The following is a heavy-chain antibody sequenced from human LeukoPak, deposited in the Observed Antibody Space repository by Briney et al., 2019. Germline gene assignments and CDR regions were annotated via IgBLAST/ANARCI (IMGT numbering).Heavy chain of an antibody. CDR2: INHSGST. D-gene: IGHD3-10*01. Sequence: ASETLSLTCAVYGGSFSGYYWSWIRQPPGKGLEWIEEINHSGSTNYNPSLKSRVTISVDTSKNQFSLKLSSVTAADTAVYYCATQNYYGSGSSVDYWGQGTLVTVSS. J-gene: IGHJ4*02. CDR1: GGSFSGYY. CDR3: ATQNYYGSGSSVDY. V-gene: IGHV4-34*01.